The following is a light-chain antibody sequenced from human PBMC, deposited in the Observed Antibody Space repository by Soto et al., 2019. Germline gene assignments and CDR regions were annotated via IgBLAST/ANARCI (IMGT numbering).Light chain of an antibody. Sequence: EIVMTQSPATLSVSPGGRATLSCRASQSVSDNLAWYQQKPGQAPRLLIYGPSARATDIPARFSGSGSGTEFTLTISSLQSEDFAVYYCQQYNDWPPLFGQGTKLEIK. CDR1: QSVSDN. CDR2: GPS. V-gene: IGKV3-15*01. J-gene: IGKJ2*01. CDR3: QQYNDWPPL.